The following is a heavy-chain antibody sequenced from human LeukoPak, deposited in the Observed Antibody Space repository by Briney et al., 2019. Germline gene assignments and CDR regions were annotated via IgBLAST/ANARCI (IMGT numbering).Heavy chain of an antibody. CDR3: AREPFDTAIHFDY. J-gene: IGHJ4*02. Sequence: ASVKVSCKASGYTFTSYGISWVRQAPGQGLEWMGWTSAYNGNTNYAQKLQGRVTMTRDTSTSTVYMELSSLRSEDTAVYYCAREPFDTAIHFDYWGQGTLVTVSS. V-gene: IGHV1-18*01. CDR1: GYTFTSYG. D-gene: IGHD5-18*01. CDR2: TSAYNGNT.